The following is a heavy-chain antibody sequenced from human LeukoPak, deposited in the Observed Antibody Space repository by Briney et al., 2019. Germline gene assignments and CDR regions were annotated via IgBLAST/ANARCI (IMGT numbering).Heavy chain of an antibody. D-gene: IGHD6-19*01. CDR3: AREGSSGWYLVRYFDY. CDR1: TFXXXA. Sequence: TFXXXAMSWXXXXPGKGVEGVSAISGSGGSTYYADSVKGRFTISRDNAKKSLYLQVNRRRGEETAVYECAREGSSGWYLVRYFDYWGQGTLVTVSS. J-gene: IGHJ4*02. CDR2: ISGSGGST. V-gene: IGHV3-23*01.